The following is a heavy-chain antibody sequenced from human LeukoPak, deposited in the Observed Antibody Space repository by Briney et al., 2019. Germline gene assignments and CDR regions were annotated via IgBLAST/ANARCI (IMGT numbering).Heavy chain of an antibody. CDR3: ATEGSTSFDY. Sequence: PGGSLRLSCTASGFTFSSYSMNWVRQAPGKGLEWVSFISSSSSYIYYADSVKGRFTISRDNAKNSLYLQMNSLRAEDTAVYYCATEGSTSFDYWGQGTLVTVSS. V-gene: IGHV3-21*01. CDR2: ISSSSSYI. CDR1: GFTFSSYS. D-gene: IGHD2-2*01. J-gene: IGHJ4*02.